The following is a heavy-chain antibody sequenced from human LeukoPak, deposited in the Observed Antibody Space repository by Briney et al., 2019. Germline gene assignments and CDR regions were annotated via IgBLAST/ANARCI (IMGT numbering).Heavy chain of an antibody. J-gene: IGHJ4*02. D-gene: IGHD5-18*01. CDR3: ATIKRGNIYGYFDF. V-gene: IGHV4-59*11. Sequence: SETLSLTCTVSDVSISSHYWSWLRQPPGKGLEWIAYMRDTVNTKDNPSFKSRLTLSADTSKNQFSLRLSSVTAADTAVYCCATIKRGNIYGYFDFWGQGILVTVSS. CDR1: DVSISSHY. CDR2: MRDTVNT.